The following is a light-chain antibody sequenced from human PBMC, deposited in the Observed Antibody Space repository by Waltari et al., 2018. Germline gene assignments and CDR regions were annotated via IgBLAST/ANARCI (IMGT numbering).Light chain of an antibody. CDR1: QRVSSN. J-gene: IGKJ3*01. CDR3: QQYNNWPPFT. V-gene: IGKV3-15*01. CDR2: GAS. Sequence: EIVMTQSPATLSVSPGEGATPSCRASQRVSSNLAWYQQKPGQAPRLLIYGASTRATGIPARFSGSGSGTEFTLTISSMQSEDFAVYYCQQYNNWPPFTFGPGTKVDIK.